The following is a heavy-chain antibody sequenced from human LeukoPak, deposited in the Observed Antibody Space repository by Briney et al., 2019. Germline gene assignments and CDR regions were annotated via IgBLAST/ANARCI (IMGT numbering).Heavy chain of an antibody. D-gene: IGHD2-15*01. CDR2: IHYDDRRR. CDR1: GFIFSTFG. J-gene: IGHJ4*02. CDR3: AKATLPTCGGARCYYFDN. V-gene: IGHV3-30*02. Sequence: PGGSLRLSCATSGFIFSTFGMHWVRQAPGKGLEWVAFIHYDDRRRDYAESVKGRFTISRDNSKNTLDLQMNSLGAEDTAVYYCAKATLPTCGGARCYYFDNWGQGTLVTVSS.